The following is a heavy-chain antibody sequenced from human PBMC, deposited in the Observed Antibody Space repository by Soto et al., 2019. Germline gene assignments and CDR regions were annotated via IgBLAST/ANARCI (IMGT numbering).Heavy chain of an antibody. Sequence: SETLSLTCTVSGGSISSGGYYWSWIRQHPGKGLEWIGYIYYSGSTYYNPSLKSRVTISVDTSKNQFSLKLSSVTAADTAVYYCARDSRVDEYSSSHNTIYYYYGMDVWGQGTTVTVSS. CDR2: IYYSGST. CDR3: ARDSRVDEYSSSHNTIYYYYGMDV. D-gene: IGHD6-6*01. CDR1: GGSISSGGYY. J-gene: IGHJ6*02. V-gene: IGHV4-31*03.